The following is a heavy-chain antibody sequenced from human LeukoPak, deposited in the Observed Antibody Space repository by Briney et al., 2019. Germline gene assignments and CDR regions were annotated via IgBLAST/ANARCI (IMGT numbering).Heavy chain of an antibody. CDR2: ISPYNGNT. CDR1: GYTFTSYD. CDR3: ATVRGRGAFDI. J-gene: IGHJ3*02. V-gene: IGHV1-18*01. Sequence: ASVKVSCTASGYTFTSYDINWVRQATGQGLEWMGWISPYNGNTNDAQKLQGRVTMTTDTSTSTAYMELRGQRSDNTAVYCSATVRGRGAFDIWGQGTMVTVSS. D-gene: IGHD3-16*01.